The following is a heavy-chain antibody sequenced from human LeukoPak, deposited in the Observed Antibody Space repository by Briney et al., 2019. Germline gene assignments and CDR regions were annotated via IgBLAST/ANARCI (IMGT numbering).Heavy chain of an antibody. CDR3: VKNYGYGSGSYYPDY. J-gene: IGHJ4*02. CDR2: ISGGGGT. D-gene: IGHD3-10*01. CDR1: GFNINSYA. Sequence: PGGSLRLSCAASGFNINSYAMSWVRQAPGKGLEWVSTISGGGGTYYADSVKGRFTISRDNFKNTLHLQMNSLRAEDTAVYYCVKNYGYGSGSYYPDYWGQGTLVTVSS. V-gene: IGHV3-23*01.